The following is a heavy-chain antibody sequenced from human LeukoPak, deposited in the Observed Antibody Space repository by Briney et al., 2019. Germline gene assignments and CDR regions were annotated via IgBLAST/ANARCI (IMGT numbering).Heavy chain of an antibody. D-gene: IGHD5-18*01. CDR1: GGSFSGYY. Sequence: PSETLSLTCAVYGGSFSGYYWSWIRQPLGKGLEWIGEINHSGSTNYNPSLKSRVTISVDTSKNQFSLKLSSVTAADTAVYYCARGGWRWIQLWPYPRLFDYWGQGTLVTVSS. CDR2: INHSGST. V-gene: IGHV4-34*01. CDR3: ARGGWRWIQLWPYPRLFDY. J-gene: IGHJ4*02.